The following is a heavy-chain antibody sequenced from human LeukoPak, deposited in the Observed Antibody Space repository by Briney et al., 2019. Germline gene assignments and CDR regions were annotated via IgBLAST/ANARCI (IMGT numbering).Heavy chain of an antibody. V-gene: IGHV3-23*01. Sequence: SGGSLRLSCAASGFTFSSYAMSWVRQAPGKGLEWVSAISGSGGSTYYADSVKGRFTISRDNSKNTLYLQMNSLRAEDTAVYYCARQTDDFWSGLDYWGQGTLVTVS. D-gene: IGHD3-3*01. CDR1: GFTFSSYA. CDR2: ISGSGGST. J-gene: IGHJ4*02. CDR3: ARQTDDFWSGLDY.